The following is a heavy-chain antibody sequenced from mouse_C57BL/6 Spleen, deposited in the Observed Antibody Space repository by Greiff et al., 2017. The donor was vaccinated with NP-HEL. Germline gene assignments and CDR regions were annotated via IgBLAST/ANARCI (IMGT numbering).Heavy chain of an antibody. J-gene: IGHJ1*03. D-gene: IGHD1-1*01. CDR1: GYTFTSYW. Sequence: QQSCKASGYTFTSYWMHWVKQRPGRGLAWIGRIDPNSGGTKYNEKFKSKATLTVDKPSSTAYMQLSSLTSEDSAVYYCARTYGSISYWYFDVWGTGTTVTVSS. V-gene: IGHV1-72*01. CDR2: IDPNSGGT. CDR3: ARTYGSISYWYFDV.